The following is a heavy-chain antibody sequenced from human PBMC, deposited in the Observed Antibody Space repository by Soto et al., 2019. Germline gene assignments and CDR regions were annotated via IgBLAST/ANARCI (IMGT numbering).Heavy chain of an antibody. D-gene: IGHD2-2*01. CDR1: GVTFSTYT. CDR3: AREGLVLVPTTVNSDYYYYATDV. Sequence: QVQLVQSGAEVKKPGSSVKVSCKASGVTFSTYTITWMRQAPGQGLEWMGGFILSPATSNYAQKFQGRVTITADESTNTAYMELSSLRSEDTAVYYCAREGLVLVPTTVNSDYYYYATDVWGQGTTVTVCS. J-gene: IGHJ6*02. V-gene: IGHV1-69*16. CDR2: FILSPATS.